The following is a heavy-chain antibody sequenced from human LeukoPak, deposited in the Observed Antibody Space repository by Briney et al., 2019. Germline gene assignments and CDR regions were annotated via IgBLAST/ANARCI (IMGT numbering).Heavy chain of an antibody. J-gene: IGHJ3*02. CDR2: ISSGSSYI. Sequence: GGSLRLSCAASGITFSPYDMYWVRQAPGKGLEWVSSISSGSSYIYYADSVKGRFTISRDNAKNSLYLQMNSLRAEDTAVYYCARRQNLLYSSSWYLNAFDIWGQGTMVTVSS. V-gene: IGHV3-21*01. D-gene: IGHD6-13*01. CDR3: ARRQNLLYSSSWYLNAFDI. CDR1: GITFSPYD.